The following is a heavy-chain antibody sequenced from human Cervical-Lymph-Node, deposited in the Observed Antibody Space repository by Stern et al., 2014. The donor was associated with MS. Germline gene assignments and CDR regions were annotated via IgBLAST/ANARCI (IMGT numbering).Heavy chain of an antibody. CDR3: ARYDMVRGVIGY. J-gene: IGHJ4*02. D-gene: IGHD3-10*01. V-gene: IGHV4-39*01. Sequence: QLVESGPGLVKPSETLSLTCTVSGGSISSSSYYWGWIRQPPGKGLEWIGSIYYSGSTYYNPSLKRRVTISVDTSKNQFSLKLSSVTAADTAVYYCARYDMVRGVIGYWGQGTLVTVSS. CDR2: IYYSGST. CDR1: GGSISSSSYY.